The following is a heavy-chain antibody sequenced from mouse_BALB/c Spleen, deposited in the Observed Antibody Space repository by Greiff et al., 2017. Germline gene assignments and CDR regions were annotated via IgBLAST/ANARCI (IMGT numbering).Heavy chain of an antibody. Sequence: EVHLVESGGGLVKPGGSLKLSCAASGFTFSDYYMYWVRQTPEKRLEWVATISDGGSYTYYPDSVKGRFTISRDNAKNNLYLQMSSLKSEDTAMYYCAREGDYDDWFAYWGQGTLVTVSA. CDR1: GFTFSDYY. CDR3: AREGDYDDWFAY. CDR2: ISDGGSYT. D-gene: IGHD2-4*01. V-gene: IGHV5-4*02. J-gene: IGHJ3*01.